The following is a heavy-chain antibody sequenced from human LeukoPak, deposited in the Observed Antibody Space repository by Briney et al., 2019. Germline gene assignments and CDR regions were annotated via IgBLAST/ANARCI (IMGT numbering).Heavy chain of an antibody. D-gene: IGHD2-8*01. CDR2: ISSNSKCI. Sequence: GGSLRLSCAASGFMFSDYFMSWIRQAPGKGLEWISYISSNSKCIKYADSVKGRFTISRDNAKKSLYLQMSSLRAEDTAVYYCARDNGNKYYFDYWGQGTLVTVSS. J-gene: IGHJ4*02. CDR3: ARDNGNKYYFDY. CDR1: GFMFSDYF. V-gene: IGHV3-11*05.